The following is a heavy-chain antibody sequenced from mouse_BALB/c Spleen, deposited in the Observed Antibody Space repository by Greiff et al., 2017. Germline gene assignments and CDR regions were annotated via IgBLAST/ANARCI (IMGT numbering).Heavy chain of an antibody. V-gene: IGHV1-7*01. J-gene: IGHJ3*01. Sequence: VQLVESGAELAKPGASVKMSCKASGYTFTSYWMHWVKQRPGQGLEWIGYINPSTGYTEYNQKFKDKATLTADKSSSTAYMQLSSLTSEDSAVYYCARREVWFAYWGQGTLVTVSA. CDR1: GYTFTSYW. CDR3: ARREVWFAY. CDR2: INPSTGYT.